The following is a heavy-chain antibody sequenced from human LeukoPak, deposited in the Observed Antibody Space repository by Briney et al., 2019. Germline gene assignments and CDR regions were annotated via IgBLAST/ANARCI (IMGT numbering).Heavy chain of an antibody. V-gene: IGHV3-7*03. CDR2: IKEDGSVK. CDR1: GFTFSSHW. J-gene: IGHJ6*02. D-gene: IGHD6-13*01. CDR3: ARGPWSAAGYNGMDV. Sequence: GGSLRLSCTASGFTFSSHWMTWVRQPPGKGLEWVANIKEDGSVKYYVDFVKGRFTISRDNSKNTLYLQMNSLRGEDTAVYYCARGPWSAAGYNGMDVWGQGTTVTVSS.